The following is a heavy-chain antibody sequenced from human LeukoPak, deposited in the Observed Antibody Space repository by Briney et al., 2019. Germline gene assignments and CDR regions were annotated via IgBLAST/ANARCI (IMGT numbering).Heavy chain of an antibody. CDR3: ARDPVSGSGSYGH. J-gene: IGHJ4*02. Sequence: GGSLRLSCVASGFTFGSYWMHWVRQAPGEGPAWVSRISGDGGTYYADSVKGRFTISRDNAKNTLYLQMNSLRAEDTAVYYCARDPVSGSGSYGHWGQGTLVTVSS. CDR2: ISGDGGT. CDR1: GFTFGSYW. V-gene: IGHV3-74*01. D-gene: IGHD3-10*01.